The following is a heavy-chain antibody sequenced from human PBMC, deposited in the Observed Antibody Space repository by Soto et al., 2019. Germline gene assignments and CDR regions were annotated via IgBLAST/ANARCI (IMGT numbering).Heavy chain of an antibody. CDR1: GFTFREAW. J-gene: IGHJ6*02. V-gene: IGHV3-15*05. CDR3: VTAGPELYYYYYGMDV. Sequence: VQLVESGGGLVKPGGFLRLSCAASGFTFREAWMSWVRQAPGKGLEWVGRIKSKSEGETTDYAAPVKGRYTISRDDSERTLHLQINTLKAEDSAIYYCVTAGPELYYYYYGMDVWGQGTTVTVSS. CDR2: IKSKSEGETT. D-gene: IGHD1-7*01.